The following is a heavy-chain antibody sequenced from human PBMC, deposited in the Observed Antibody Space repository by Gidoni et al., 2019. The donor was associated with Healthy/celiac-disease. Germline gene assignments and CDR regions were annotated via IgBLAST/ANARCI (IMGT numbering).Heavy chain of an antibody. J-gene: IGHJ6*02. V-gene: IGHV1-69*06. D-gene: IGHD2-2*01. CDR2: IIPIFGTA. CDR3: ARDWDIVVVPAAIRFYYGMDV. CDR1: GCTFSSYA. Sequence: QVQLVQSGAEVKKPGSSVKVSCKASGCTFSSYAIRWVRQAPGQGLEWMGGIIPIFGTANYAQKFQGRVTITADKSTSTAYMELSSLRSEDTAVYYCARDWDIVVVPAAIRFYYGMDVWGQGTTVTVSS.